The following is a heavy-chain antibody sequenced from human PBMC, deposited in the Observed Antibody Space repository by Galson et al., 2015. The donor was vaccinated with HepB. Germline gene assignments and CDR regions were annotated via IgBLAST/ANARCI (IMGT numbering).Heavy chain of an antibody. V-gene: IGHV1-2*02. CDR2: INPNSGGT. D-gene: IGHD3-3*01. CDR3: ARGDPFWSGYYMFDY. J-gene: IGHJ4*02. CDR1: GYTFTGYY. Sequence: SVKVSCKASGYTFTGYYMHWVRQAPGQGLEWMGWINPNSGGTNYAQKFQGRATMTRDTSISTAYMELSRLRSDDTAVYYCARGDPFWSGYYMFDYWGQGTLVTVSS.